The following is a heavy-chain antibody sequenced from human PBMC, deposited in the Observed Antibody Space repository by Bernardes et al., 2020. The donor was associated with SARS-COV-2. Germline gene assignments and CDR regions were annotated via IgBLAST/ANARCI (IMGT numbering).Heavy chain of an antibody. CDR3: AVRISGCVY. J-gene: IGHJ4*02. CDR1: GFTVTKNY. CDR2: IYHGGRP. Sequence: GVSLRLSCAASGFTVTKNYMSWVRQAPGQGLESVSPIYHGGRPYYSASVKGRYAISRHNSKNTLNLQVNNLSAEDRGVYDCAVRISGCVYWGKGTLLTVSS. D-gene: IGHD2-8*01. V-gene: IGHV3-66*01.